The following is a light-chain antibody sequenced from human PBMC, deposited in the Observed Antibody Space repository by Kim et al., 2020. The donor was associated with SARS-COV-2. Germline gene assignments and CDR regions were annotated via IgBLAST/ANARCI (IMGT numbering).Light chain of an antibody. CDR2: GKN. CDR3: NSRDSSGNHYV. CDR1: SLRSYY. Sequence: SSELTQDPAVSVALGQTVRITCQGDSLRSYYASWYQQKPGQAPVLVIYGKNNRPSGIPDRFSGSSSGNIASLTITGAQAEDEADYYCNSRDSSGNHYVFGNGTKVTVL. J-gene: IGLJ1*01. V-gene: IGLV3-19*01.